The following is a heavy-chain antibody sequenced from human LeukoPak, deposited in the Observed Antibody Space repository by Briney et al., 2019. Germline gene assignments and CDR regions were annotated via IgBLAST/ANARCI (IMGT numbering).Heavy chain of an antibody. CDR2: ISSSGSTI. J-gene: IGHJ4*02. D-gene: IGHD3-3*01. V-gene: IGHV3-48*03. CDR1: GFTFRSYE. Sequence: PGGSLRLSCAASGFTFRSYEMNWVRQAPGKGLEWVSYISSSGSTIYYADSVKGRFTISRDNAKNSLYLQMNSLRDEDTAVYYCARVPYDFWSGYYNYFDYWGQGTLVTVSS. CDR3: ARVPYDFWSGYYNYFDY.